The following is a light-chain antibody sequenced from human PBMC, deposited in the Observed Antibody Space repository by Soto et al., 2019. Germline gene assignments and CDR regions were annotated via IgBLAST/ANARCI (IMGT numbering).Light chain of an antibody. J-gene: IGKJ1*01. CDR2: GAS. Sequence: EIVLTQSPGTLSLSPGERATLSCRTSQSVSSSYLAWYQQKPGQAPRLLIYGASSSATGIPDRFSGSGSGTDFTLTISSLEPEDFAVYYCQQYGRSWWTFGQGTKVEIK. CDR1: QSVSSSY. CDR3: QQYGRSWWT. V-gene: IGKV3-20*01.